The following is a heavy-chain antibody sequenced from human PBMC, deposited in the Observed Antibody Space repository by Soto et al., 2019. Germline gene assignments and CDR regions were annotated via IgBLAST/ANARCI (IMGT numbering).Heavy chain of an antibody. CDR2: IYYSGST. D-gene: IGHD6-6*01. V-gene: IGHV4-39*01. CDR3: ARHSQAARWKVGWFDP. Sequence: QLQLQESGPGLVKPSETLSLTCTVSGGSISSSSYYWGWIRQPPGKGLEWIGSIYYSGSTYHNPALKSRVTISVDTSKNQFSLKLSSVTAADTAVYYCARHSQAARWKVGWFDPWGQGTLVTVSS. J-gene: IGHJ5*02. CDR1: GGSISSSSYY.